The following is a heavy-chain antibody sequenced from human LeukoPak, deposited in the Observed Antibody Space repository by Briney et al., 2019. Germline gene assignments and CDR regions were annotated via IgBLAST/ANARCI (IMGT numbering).Heavy chain of an antibody. CDR2: IYTSGST. V-gene: IGHV4-4*07. CDR1: GGSISSYY. J-gene: IGHJ2*01. Sequence: SETLSLTCTVSGGSISSYYWSWIRQPAGKGLEWIGRIYTSGSTNYNPSLKSRVTMSVDTSKNQFSLKLSSVTAADTAVYYCARGKLRYFDWRDWYFDLWGRGTLVTVSS. D-gene: IGHD3-9*01. CDR3: ARGKLRYFDWRDWYFDL.